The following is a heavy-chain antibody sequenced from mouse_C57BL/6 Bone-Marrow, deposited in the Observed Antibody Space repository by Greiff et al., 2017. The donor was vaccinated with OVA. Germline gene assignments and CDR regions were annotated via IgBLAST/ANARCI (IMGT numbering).Heavy chain of an antibody. V-gene: IGHV3-6*01. CDR1: GYSITSGYY. J-gene: IGHJ1*03. CDR3: ARDILRRWYFDV. CDR2: ISYDGSN. Sequence: ESGPGLVKPSPSLSLTCSVTGYSITSGYYWNWIRQFPGNKLEWMGYISYDGSNNYNPSLKNRITITRDTSKNQFFLKLNSVTTEDTATYDCARDILRRWYFDVWGTGTTVTVSS.